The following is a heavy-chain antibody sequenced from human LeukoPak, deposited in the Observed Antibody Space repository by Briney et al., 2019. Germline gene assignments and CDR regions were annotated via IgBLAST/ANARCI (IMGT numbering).Heavy chain of an antibody. CDR3: ARKVGRYCSSTSCNNWFDP. CDR1: GGSISSGGYY. V-gene: IGHV4-30-2*01. J-gene: IGHJ5*02. CDR2: IYHSGST. D-gene: IGHD2-2*01. Sequence: SETLSLTCTVSGGSISSGGYYWSWIRQPPGKGLEWIGYIYHSGSTYYNPSLKSRVTISVDRSKNQFSLKLSSVTAADTAVYYCARKVGRYCSSTSCNNWFDPWGQGTLVTVSS.